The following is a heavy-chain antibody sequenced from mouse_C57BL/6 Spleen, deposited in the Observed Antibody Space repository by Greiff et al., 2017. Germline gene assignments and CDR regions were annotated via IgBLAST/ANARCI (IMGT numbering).Heavy chain of an antibody. CDR1: GYTFTSYW. Sequence: VQLQQPGAELVRPGSSVKLSCKASGYTFTSYWMHWVKQRPIQGLEWIGNIDPSDSETHYNQKFKDKATLTVDKSSSTAYMQLSSLTSEDSAVYYCARKGITTVPFAYWGQGTLVTVSA. CDR3: ARKGITTVPFAY. J-gene: IGHJ3*01. V-gene: IGHV1-52*01. D-gene: IGHD1-1*01. CDR2: IDPSDSET.